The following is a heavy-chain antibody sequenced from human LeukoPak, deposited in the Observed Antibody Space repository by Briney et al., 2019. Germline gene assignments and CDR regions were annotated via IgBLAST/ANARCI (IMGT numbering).Heavy chain of an antibody. CDR3: VRGLGSYPYYFDY. V-gene: IGHV4-59*01. J-gene: IGHJ4*02. CDR2: ISYSGST. Sequence: SETLSLTCTVSGGSISSYCWSWLRLPPGKGPEWIGSISYSGSTNYNPSLKSRVTISIDTSKNHFSLKVTSVTAADTAVYYCVRGLGSYPYYFDYWGQGTLVTVSS. D-gene: IGHD1-26*01. CDR1: GGSISSYC.